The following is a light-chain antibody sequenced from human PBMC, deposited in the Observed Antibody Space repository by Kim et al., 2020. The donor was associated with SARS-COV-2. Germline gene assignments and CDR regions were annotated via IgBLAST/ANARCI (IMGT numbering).Light chain of an antibody. V-gene: IGKV3-15*01. Sequence: TLSVSPGERATLSCRASQSVSHNLAWYQQKPGQAPRLLIYGASTRATGVPARFSGSGSGTEFTLTISSLQSEDFAVYYCQQYNDWSTFGQGTKVDIK. CDR1: QSVSHN. CDR2: GAS. J-gene: IGKJ1*01. CDR3: QQYNDWST.